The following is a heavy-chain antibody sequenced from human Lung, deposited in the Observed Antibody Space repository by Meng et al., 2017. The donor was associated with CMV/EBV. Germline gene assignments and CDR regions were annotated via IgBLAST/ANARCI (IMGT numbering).Heavy chain of an antibody. CDR1: GFTFSSYS. Sequence: GESLKISCAASGFTFSSYSMNWVRQAPGKGLEWVSSIGATAGGTYYADSAKGRFTISRDNAKNTLYLQMNSLGAEDTAVYYCAKYSAVGERLYYFDYWGQGTLVTVSS. D-gene: IGHD2-21*01. V-gene: IGHV3-23*01. CDR3: AKYSAVGERLYYFDY. CDR2: IGATAGGT. J-gene: IGHJ4*02.